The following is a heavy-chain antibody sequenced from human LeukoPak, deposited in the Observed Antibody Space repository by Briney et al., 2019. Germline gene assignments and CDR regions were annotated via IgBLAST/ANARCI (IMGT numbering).Heavy chain of an antibody. CDR3: ARFDDYGDYGTY. CDR1: GYTFTSYD. J-gene: IGHJ4*02. Sequence: ASVKVSCKASGYTFTSYDINWVRQATGQGLEWMGWMNPNSGNTGYAQKFQGRVTITADESTSTAYMELSSLRSEDTAVYYCARFDDYGDYGTYWGQGTLVTVSS. CDR2: MNPNSGNT. V-gene: IGHV1-8*01. D-gene: IGHD4-17*01.